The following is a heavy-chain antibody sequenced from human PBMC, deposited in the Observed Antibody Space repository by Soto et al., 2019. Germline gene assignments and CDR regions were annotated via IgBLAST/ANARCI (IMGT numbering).Heavy chain of an antibody. V-gene: IGHV3-11*06. CDR3: LAYCSSTSCYKGVDY. Sequence: QVQLVESGGGLVKPGGSLRLSCAASGFTFSDYYMSWIRQAPGKGLEWVSYISSSSSYTNYADSVKGRFTISRDNAKNSLYLQMNSLRAEDTAVYYCLAYCSSTSCYKGVDYWGQGTLVTVSS. CDR1: GFTFSDYY. D-gene: IGHD2-2*02. CDR2: ISSSSSYT. J-gene: IGHJ4*02.